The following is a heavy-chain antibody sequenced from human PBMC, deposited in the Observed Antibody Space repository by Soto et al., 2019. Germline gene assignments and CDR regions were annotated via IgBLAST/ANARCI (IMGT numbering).Heavy chain of an antibody. CDR1: GFTFSSYS. D-gene: IGHD3-9*01. V-gene: IGHV3-21*01. CDR2: ISSSSSYI. Sequence: PGGSLRLSCAASGFTFSSYSMNWVRQAPGKGLEWVSSISSSSSYIYYADSVKGRFTISRDNAKNSLYLQMNSLRAEDTAVYYCARGEEDYDILTGYSNPTWAVYGMDVWGQGTTVTVSS. CDR3: ARGEEDYDILTGYSNPTWAVYGMDV. J-gene: IGHJ6*02.